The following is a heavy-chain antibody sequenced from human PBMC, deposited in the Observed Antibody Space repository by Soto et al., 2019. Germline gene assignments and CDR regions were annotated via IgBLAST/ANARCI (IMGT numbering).Heavy chain of an antibody. D-gene: IGHD2-15*01. CDR1: RLPFSSYA. CDR2: ISSSGDGSST. V-gene: IGHV3-23*01. CDR3: ARGRQTATPWFDP. Sequence: EVQLLESGGGLIQPGGSLRLSCAASRLPFSSYAMSWVRQAPGKGLEWVSAISSSGDGSSTNYADSVKGRFTISRDNAKNTLYLQMNSLRAEDTAVYYCARGRQTATPWFDPWGQGTLVTVSS. J-gene: IGHJ5*02.